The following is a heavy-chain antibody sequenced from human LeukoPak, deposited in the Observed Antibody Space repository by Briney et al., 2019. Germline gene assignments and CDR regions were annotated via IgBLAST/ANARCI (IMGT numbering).Heavy chain of an antibody. Sequence: ASVKVPCKASGGTFSSYAISWVRQAPGQGLEWMGGINPSSGDTKYVQKFQGRVTVTRDTSISTAYMELSGLTFDDTAVYYCAREKRWELPFGYWGQGTLVTVSS. J-gene: IGHJ4*02. CDR3: AREKRWELPFGY. V-gene: IGHV1-2*02. CDR2: INPSSGDT. CDR1: GGTFSSYA. D-gene: IGHD1-26*01.